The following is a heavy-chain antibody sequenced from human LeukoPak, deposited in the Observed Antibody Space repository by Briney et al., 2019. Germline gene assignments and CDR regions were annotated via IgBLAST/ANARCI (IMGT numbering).Heavy chain of an antibody. D-gene: IGHD6-13*01. CDR3: ARDGNRIAPLRDYYYYAMTS. CDR2: IIPIFGTA. V-gene: IGHV1-69*13. Sequence: SVKVSCKASGGTFSSYAISWVRQAPGQGLEWMGGIIPIFGTANYAQKFQGRVTIIADESTSTAYMELSSLRSEDTAVYYCARDGNRIAPLRDYYYYAMTSGAKGPRSPSP. CDR1: GGTFSSYA. J-gene: IGHJ6*02.